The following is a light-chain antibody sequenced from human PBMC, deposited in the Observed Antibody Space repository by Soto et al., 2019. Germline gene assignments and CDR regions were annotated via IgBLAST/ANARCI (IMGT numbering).Light chain of an antibody. CDR3: QQYNNWPRAT. CDR2: RAS. J-gene: IGKJ4*01. CDR1: QSINSN. Sequence: EIVMTQSPATLSLSPGEIATLSCRASQSINSNLAWYQQKPGQAPRLFMFRASSRATGIPARFSGSGSGTELKRTISSLQSEDFAVYYCQQYNNWPRATFGGGTKVETK. V-gene: IGKV3-15*01.